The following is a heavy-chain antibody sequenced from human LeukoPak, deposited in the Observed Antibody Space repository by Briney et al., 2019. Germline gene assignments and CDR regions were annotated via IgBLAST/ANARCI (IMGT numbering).Heavy chain of an antibody. CDR1: GGTFSSYA. D-gene: IGHD3-22*01. CDR3: ASGYYYDSSGSPAFDI. J-gene: IGHJ3*02. V-gene: IGHV1-2*02. Sequence: ASVKVSCKASGGTFSSYAISWLRQAPGQGLEWMGWINPNSGGTNYAQKFQGRVTMTRDTSISTAYMELSRLKSDDTAVYYCASGYYYDSSGSPAFDIWGQGTMVTVSS. CDR2: INPNSGGT.